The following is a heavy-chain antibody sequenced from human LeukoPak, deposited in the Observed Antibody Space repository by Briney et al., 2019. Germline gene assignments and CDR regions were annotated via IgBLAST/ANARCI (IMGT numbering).Heavy chain of an antibody. CDR2: IYYSGST. V-gene: IGHV4-39*07. CDR3: VRGQWGFDY. Sequence: PSETLSLTCTVSGGSISSSSYYWGWIRQPPGKGLEWIGSIYYSGSTHYNPSLKSRVTISVDTSKNQISLKLSSVTAADTAVYYCVRGQWGFDYWGQGTLVTVSS. CDR1: GGSISSSSYY. D-gene: IGHD1-26*01. J-gene: IGHJ4*02.